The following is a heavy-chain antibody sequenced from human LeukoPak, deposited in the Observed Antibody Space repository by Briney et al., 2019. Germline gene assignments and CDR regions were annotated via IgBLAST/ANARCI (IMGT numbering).Heavy chain of an antibody. CDR1: GFSFTTYS. J-gene: IGHJ4*02. Sequence: GGSLRLSCRASGFSFTTYSMNWVRQAPGKGLEWVSVIRAEGHRTYYADSVKGRFTISRDNSNNMLYLQMNSLRAEDTAVYYCARDFDYYDSSGYYDYWGQGTLVTVSS. CDR2: IRAEGHRT. V-gene: IGHV3-23*01. CDR3: ARDFDYYDSSGYYDY. D-gene: IGHD3-22*01.